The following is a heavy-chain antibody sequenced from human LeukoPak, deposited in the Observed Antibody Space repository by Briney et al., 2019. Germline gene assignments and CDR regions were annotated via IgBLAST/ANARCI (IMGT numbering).Heavy chain of an antibody. V-gene: IGHV5-51*01. J-gene: IGHJ5*02. CDR3: ARHRISDYDSGVSWFDP. Sequence: GESLKISCKGSGYSFTSYWIGWVRQMPGKGLEWMGIIYPGDSDTRYSLSFQGQVTISADKSISTAYLQWSSLKASDTAMYYCARHRISDYDSGVSWFDPWGQGTLVTVSS. CDR1: GYSFTSYW. CDR2: IYPGDSDT. D-gene: IGHD5-12*01.